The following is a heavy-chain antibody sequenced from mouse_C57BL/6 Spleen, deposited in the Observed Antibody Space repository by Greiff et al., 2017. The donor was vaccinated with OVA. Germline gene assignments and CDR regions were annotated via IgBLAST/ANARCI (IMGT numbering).Heavy chain of an antibody. J-gene: IGHJ1*03. CDR1: GFTFSSYA. Sequence: EVKLVESGGGLVKPGGSLKLSCAASGFTFSSYAMSWVRQTPEKRLEWVATISDGGSYTYYPDNVKGRFTISRDNAKNHLYLQMSHLKSEDTAMYYCAKEELRYFDVWGTGTTVTVSS. CDR3: AKEELRYFDV. V-gene: IGHV5-4*01. CDR2: ISDGGSYT.